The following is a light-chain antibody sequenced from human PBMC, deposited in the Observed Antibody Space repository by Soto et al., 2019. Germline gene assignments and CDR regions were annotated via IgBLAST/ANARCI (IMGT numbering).Light chain of an antibody. J-gene: IGLJ3*02. V-gene: IGLV1-51*01. CDR1: DSNSGNNY. Sequence: QSVLTQPPSVSAAPGQRVSISCSGSDSNSGNNYISWYRQVPGTAPKVVIYDNNKRPSWIPDRFSASKSGTSSTLAITGLRTGDEAFYYCGTWDSSLTSWVFGGGTKVTVL. CDR3: GTWDSSLTSWV. CDR2: DNN.